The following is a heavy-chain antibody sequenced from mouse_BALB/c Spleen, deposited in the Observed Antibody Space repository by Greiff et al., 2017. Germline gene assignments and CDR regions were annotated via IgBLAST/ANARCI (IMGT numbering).Heavy chain of an antibody. CDR3: AREDYDYDEAMDY. CDR1: GYTFTSYY. J-gene: IGHJ4*01. CDR2: IYPGNVNT. D-gene: IGHD2-4*01. Sequence: QVQLKESGPELVKPGASVRISCKASGYTFTSYYIHWVKQRPGQGLEWIGWIYPGNVNTKYNEKFKGKATLTADKSSSTAYMQLSSLTSEDSAVYFCAREDYDYDEAMDYWGQGTSVTVSS. V-gene: IGHV1S56*01.